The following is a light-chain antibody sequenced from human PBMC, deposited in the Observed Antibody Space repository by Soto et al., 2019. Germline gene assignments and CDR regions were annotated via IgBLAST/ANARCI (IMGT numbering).Light chain of an antibody. J-gene: IGKJ1*01. Sequence: DVVMTQSPLSLPVTLGQPASISCSSSQSLVSSDGNTFLNWFQQRPGQSPRRLIYKVSNRDSGVPDRFRGSGSGTDFTLKISRVEAEDVGVYYCMQGSHWPWTFGQGTEVEIK. V-gene: IGKV2-30*01. CDR3: MQGSHWPWT. CDR1: QSLVSSDGNTF. CDR2: KVS.